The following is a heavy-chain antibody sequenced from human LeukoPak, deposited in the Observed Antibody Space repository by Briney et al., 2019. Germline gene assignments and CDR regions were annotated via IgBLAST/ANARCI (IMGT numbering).Heavy chain of an antibody. V-gene: IGHV4-39*07. D-gene: IGHD3-22*01. CDR3: ARYSSGYYHY. CDR1: GGSIRSRSYY. CDR2: IYYSGTT. Sequence: SETLSLTCSVSGGSIRSRSYYWGWIRQPPGEGLEWIGSIYYSGTTYSNPSLKRRVTISVDTSKNQFSLKLTSVTAADTAVYYCARYSSGYYHYWGQGTLVTVSS. J-gene: IGHJ4*02.